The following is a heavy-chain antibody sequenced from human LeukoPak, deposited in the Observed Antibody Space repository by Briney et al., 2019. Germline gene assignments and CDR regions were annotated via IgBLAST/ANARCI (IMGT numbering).Heavy chain of an antibody. Sequence: PSETLSLTCTVSGGSISTYYWSWIRQPPGKGLEWIGYIYYSGSTNYNPSLKSRVTISVDTPKNQFSLNVSSVTAADTSVDYCARMYSGSYGYYFDYWGQGALVTVSS. V-gene: IGHV4-59*01. J-gene: IGHJ4*02. CDR1: GGSISTYY. D-gene: IGHD1-26*01. CDR2: IYYSGST. CDR3: ARMYSGSYGYYFDY.